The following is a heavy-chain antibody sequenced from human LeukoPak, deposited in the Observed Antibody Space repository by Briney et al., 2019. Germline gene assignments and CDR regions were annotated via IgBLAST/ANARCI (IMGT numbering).Heavy chain of an antibody. Sequence: ASVKVSCKASGYTFTSYGISWVRQAPGQGLGWMGWISTSNGNTNYAQKLQGRVTMTTDTSTSTAYMELRSLRSDDTAVYYCARLYSGNYWVPFDYWGQGTLVTVSS. CDR2: ISTSNGNT. V-gene: IGHV1-18*01. J-gene: IGHJ4*02. CDR1: GYTFTSYG. CDR3: ARLYSGNYWVPFDY. D-gene: IGHD1-26*01.